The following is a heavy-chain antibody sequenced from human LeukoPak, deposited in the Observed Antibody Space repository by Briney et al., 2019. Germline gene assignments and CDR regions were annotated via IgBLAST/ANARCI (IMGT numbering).Heavy chain of an antibody. CDR1: GFTLSNYW. Sequence: GGSLRLSCAASGFTLSNYWMHWVRHVPGKGLGWVSRINRDGGDTTCADSVKGGFTISTDNTNNTIYLQMNSLRVEDTAVYSCARASYIYGTGRSELDNWGQGTLVTVSS. CDR3: ARASYIYGTGRSELDN. J-gene: IGHJ4*02. D-gene: IGHD3-10*01. V-gene: IGHV3-74*01. CDR2: INRDGGDT.